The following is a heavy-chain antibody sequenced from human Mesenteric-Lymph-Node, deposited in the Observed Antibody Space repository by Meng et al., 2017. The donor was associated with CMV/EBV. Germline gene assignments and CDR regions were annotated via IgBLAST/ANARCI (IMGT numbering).Heavy chain of an antibody. CDR1: GGSVSSGSYY. V-gene: IGHV4-61*01. D-gene: IGHD5-24*01. CDR2: IYYSGTT. Sequence: SETLSLTCTVSGGSVSSGSYYWSWIRQPPGKGLEWIGYIYYSGTTKYNPSLESRVTMSIDTAKNQFSLTLTSVTAADTAVYFCARSGGYNYHFDFWGQGTLVTVSS. J-gene: IGHJ4*02. CDR3: ARSGGYNYHFDF.